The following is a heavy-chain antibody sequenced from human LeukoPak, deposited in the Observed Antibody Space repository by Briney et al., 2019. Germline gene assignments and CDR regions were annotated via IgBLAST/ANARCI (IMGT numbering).Heavy chain of an antibody. D-gene: IGHD4-17*01. Sequence: GRSLRLSCTASGFTFGDYAMSWFRQAPGKGLEWVGFIRSKAYGGTTEYAASAKGRFTISRDDSKSIAYLQMNSLKTEDTAVYYCTRCRVGYGDYADWFDPWGQGTLVTVSS. V-gene: IGHV3-49*03. CDR2: IRSKAYGGTT. CDR3: TRCRVGYGDYADWFDP. J-gene: IGHJ5*02. CDR1: GFTFGDYA.